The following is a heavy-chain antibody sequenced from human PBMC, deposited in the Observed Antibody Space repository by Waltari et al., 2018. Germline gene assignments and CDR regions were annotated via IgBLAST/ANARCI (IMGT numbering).Heavy chain of an antibody. CDR2: IYYSGGT. J-gene: IGHJ6*02. CDR3: AKVTMVRGVILNYYGMYV. Sequence: QLQLQESGPGLVKPSETLSLTCTVSGGSISSSSYYWGWIRQPPGKGLEWIGSIYYSGGTYYNPSLKSRVTISVDTSKNQFSLKLSSVTAADTAVYYCAKVTMVRGVILNYYGMYVLGQGPPVTVSS. D-gene: IGHD3-10*01. CDR1: GGSISSSSYY. V-gene: IGHV4-39*01.